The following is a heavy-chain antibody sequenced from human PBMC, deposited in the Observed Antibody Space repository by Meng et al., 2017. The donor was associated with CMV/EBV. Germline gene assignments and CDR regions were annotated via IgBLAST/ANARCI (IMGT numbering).Heavy chain of an antibody. CDR2: ISAYNGNT. D-gene: IGHD3-22*01. CDR3: AREDYYDSSGYYPFDY. J-gene: IGHJ4*02. Sequence: ASVKVSCKASGYTFTSYGISWVRQAPGQGLEWMGWISAYNGNTNYAQKLQGRVTMTTDTSTSTAYMVLRSLRSDDTAVYYCAREDYYDSSGYYPFDYWGQGTLVTVSS. V-gene: IGHV1-18*01. CDR1: GYTFTSYG.